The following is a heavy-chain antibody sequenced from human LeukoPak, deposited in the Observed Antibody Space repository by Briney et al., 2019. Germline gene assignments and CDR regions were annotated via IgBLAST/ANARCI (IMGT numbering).Heavy chain of an antibody. CDR1: GFIFGDYS. Sequence: GGSLRLSCAASGFIFGDYSMNWVRQAPGKGLEWVSSISSSSSYIYYADSVKGRFTISRDNAKNSLYLQMNSLRAEDTAVYYCARDHSIVVVPAAMFVPFDYWGQGTLVTVSS. D-gene: IGHD2-2*01. V-gene: IGHV3-21*01. CDR2: ISSSSSYI. J-gene: IGHJ4*02. CDR3: ARDHSIVVVPAAMFVPFDY.